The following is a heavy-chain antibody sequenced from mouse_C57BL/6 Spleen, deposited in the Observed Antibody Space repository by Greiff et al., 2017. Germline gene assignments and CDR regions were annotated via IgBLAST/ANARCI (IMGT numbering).Heavy chain of an antibody. J-gene: IGHJ1*03. Sequence: VQLQQSVAELVRPGASVKLSCTASGFNIKNTYMHWVKQRPEQGLEWIGRIDPANGNTKYAPKFQGKATITADTSSNTAYLQLSSLTSEDTAIYYCARERYYYGSSYVWYFDVWGTGTTVTVSS. D-gene: IGHD1-1*01. CDR1: GFNIKNTY. CDR2: IDPANGNT. CDR3: ARERYYYGSSYVWYFDV. V-gene: IGHV14-3*01.